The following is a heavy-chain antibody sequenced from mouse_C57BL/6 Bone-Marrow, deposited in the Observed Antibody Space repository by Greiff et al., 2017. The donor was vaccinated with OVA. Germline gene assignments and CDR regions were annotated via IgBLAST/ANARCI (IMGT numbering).Heavy chain of an antibody. D-gene: IGHD1-1*01. CDR3: ARGITTVVGFDY. CDR2: INPNYGTT. CDR1: GYSFTDYN. V-gene: IGHV1-39*01. J-gene: IGHJ2*01. Sequence: EVKLMESGPELVKPGASVKISCKASGYSFTDYNMNWVKQSTGKSLEWIGVINPNYGTTSYNQKFKGKATLTVDQSSSTAYMQLNSLTSEDSAVYYCARGITTVVGFDYWGQGTTLTVAS.